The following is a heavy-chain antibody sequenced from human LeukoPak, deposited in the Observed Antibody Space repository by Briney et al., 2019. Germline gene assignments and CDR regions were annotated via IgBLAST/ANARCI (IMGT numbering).Heavy chain of an antibody. V-gene: IGHV6-1*01. CDR3: ARSSLDGSGSLTTFDY. CDR1: GDSVSSNSAA. CDR2: TYYRSKWYN. Sequence: SQTLSLTCAISGDSVSSNSAAWNRIRQSPSRGLEWLGRTYYRSKWYNDYAVSVKSRITINPDTSKNQFSLQLNSVTPEDTAVYYCARSSLDGSGSLTTFDYWGQGTLVTVSS. J-gene: IGHJ4*02. D-gene: IGHD3-10*01.